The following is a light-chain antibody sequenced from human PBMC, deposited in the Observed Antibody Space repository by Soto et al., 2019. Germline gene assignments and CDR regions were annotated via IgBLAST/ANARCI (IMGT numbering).Light chain of an antibody. CDR3: GTWDSCLSAGYD. CDR2: DNN. J-gene: IGLJ1*01. CDR1: SSNIGNNY. Sequence: QSVLTQPPSVSAAPGQKVTISCSGSSSNIGNNYVTWYQQLPGTAPKLLIYDNNKRPSGIPDRFSGSKSGTSATLGITGLQTGDEADYYSGTWDSCLSAGYDFGTGTKVTVL. V-gene: IGLV1-51*01.